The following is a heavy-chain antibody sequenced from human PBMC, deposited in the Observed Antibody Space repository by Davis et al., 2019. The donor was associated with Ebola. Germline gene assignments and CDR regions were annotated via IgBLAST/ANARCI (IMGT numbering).Heavy chain of an antibody. CDR1: GGSISSSSYY. Sequence: MPSETLSLTCTVSGGSISSSSYYWSWIRQPPGKGLEWIGEINHSGSTNYNPPLKSRVTISVDTSKNQFSLKLSSVTAADTAVYYCARVRGEGYSSSWYPPLDWFDPWGQGTLVTVSS. CDR2: INHSGST. CDR3: ARVRGEGYSSSWYPPLDWFDP. D-gene: IGHD6-13*01. V-gene: IGHV4-39*07. J-gene: IGHJ5*02.